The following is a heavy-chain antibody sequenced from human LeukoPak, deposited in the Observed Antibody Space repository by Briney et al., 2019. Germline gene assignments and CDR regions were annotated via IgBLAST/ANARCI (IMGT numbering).Heavy chain of an antibody. CDR1: GFTFSSYG. CDR3: ARDSPVAGPNYFDY. D-gene: IGHD6-19*01. CDR2: ISYDGSNK. V-gene: IGHV3-30*19. Sequence: GGSLRLSCAASGFTFSSYGMHWVRQAPGKGLEWVAVISYDGSNKYYADSVKGRFTISRDNSKNTLYLQMNSLRAEDTAVYYCARDSPVAGPNYFDYWGQGTLVTVSS. J-gene: IGHJ4*02.